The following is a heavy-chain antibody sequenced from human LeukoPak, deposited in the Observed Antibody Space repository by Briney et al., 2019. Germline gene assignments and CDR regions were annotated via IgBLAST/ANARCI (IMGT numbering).Heavy chain of an antibody. J-gene: IGHJ4*02. V-gene: IGHV3-74*01. CDR2: INSDGSST. CDR1: GFNFRNYW. CDR3: ATDEAATGRLDY. D-gene: IGHD1-1*01. Sequence: GGSLRLSCAASGFNFRNYWMHWVRHAPGKGLVWVSRINSDGSSTSYADSVKGRFTISRDNAENTLSLQINSLRAEDTAVYYCATDEAATGRLDYWGQGTLVTDSS.